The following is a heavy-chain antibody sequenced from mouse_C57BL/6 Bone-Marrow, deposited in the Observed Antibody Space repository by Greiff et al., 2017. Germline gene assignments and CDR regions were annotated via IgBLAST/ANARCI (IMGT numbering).Heavy chain of an antibody. J-gene: IGHJ4*01. V-gene: IGHV2-6*03. Sequence: VQVLESGPGLVAPSQSLSITCTVSGFSLTSYGVHWVRQPPGKGLEWLVVIWSDGSTTYNSALKSRLGISKDNTTSQVFLKMHSLQTDDTALYYCARPYYYDYDGYAMDYGGQGTSVNVSS. CDR3: ARPYYYDYDGYAMDY. CDR2: IWSDGST. D-gene: IGHD2-4*01. CDR1: GFSLTSYG.